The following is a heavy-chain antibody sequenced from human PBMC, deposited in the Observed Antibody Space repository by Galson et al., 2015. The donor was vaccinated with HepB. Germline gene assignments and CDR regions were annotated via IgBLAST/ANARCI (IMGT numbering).Heavy chain of an antibody. CDR2: ISAYNGNT. CDR1: GYTFTSYG. Sequence: SVKISCKASGYTFTSYGISWVRQAPGQGLEWMGWISAYNGNTNYAQKLQGRVTMTTDTSTSTAYMELRSLRSDDTAVYYCARDHLDRGSGNWFDPWGQGTLVTVSS. V-gene: IGHV1-18*04. CDR3: ARDHLDRGSGNWFDP. D-gene: IGHD3-10*01. J-gene: IGHJ5*02.